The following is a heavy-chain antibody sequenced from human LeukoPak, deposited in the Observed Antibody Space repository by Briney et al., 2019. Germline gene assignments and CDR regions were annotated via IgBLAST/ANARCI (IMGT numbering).Heavy chain of an antibody. J-gene: IGHJ4*02. V-gene: IGHV3-23*01. CDR2: ISGSSGST. Sequence: GGSLRLSCAASGFTFSSYAMSWVRQAPGQGLEWVSAISGSSGSTYYADSVKGRFTISRDNSKNTLYLQMNSLRAEDTAVYYCAKGSGYSSSCYYPDYWGQGTLVTVSS. D-gene: IGHD6-13*01. CDR1: GFTFSSYA. CDR3: AKGSGYSSSCYYPDY.